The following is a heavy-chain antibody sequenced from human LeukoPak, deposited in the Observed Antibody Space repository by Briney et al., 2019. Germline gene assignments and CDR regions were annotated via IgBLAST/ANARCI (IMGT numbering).Heavy chain of an antibody. V-gene: IGHV3-23*01. J-gene: IGHJ4*02. CDR3: AKDQGYCSGGSCYFDY. CDR2: ISGSGGRT. CDR1: GFTFSSYA. Sequence: GGSLRLSCAASGFTFSSYAMSWVRQAPGKGLEWVSAISGSGGRTYYADSVKGRFTISRDNSKNTLYLQMNSLRAEDTAVYYCAKDQGYCSGGSCYFDYWGQGTLVTVSS. D-gene: IGHD2-15*01.